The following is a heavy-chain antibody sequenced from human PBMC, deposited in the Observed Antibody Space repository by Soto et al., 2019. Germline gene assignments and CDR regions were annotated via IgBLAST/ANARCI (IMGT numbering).Heavy chain of an antibody. CDR2: VTADGGT. CDR1: GFTVSSHA. CDR3: APHVSCSGGSCQYDAFAI. V-gene: IGHV3-23*01. J-gene: IGHJ3*02. Sequence: EVQVLESGGGLVQPGGSLRLSCEGSGFTVSSHAMTWIRQAPGKGPEWVSTVTADGGTYYADSVKVRFAMSRDSSENTLYLQMNSLGAEDTAAYYCAPHVSCSGGSCQYDAFAIRGQGTMVTVSS. D-gene: IGHD2-15*01.